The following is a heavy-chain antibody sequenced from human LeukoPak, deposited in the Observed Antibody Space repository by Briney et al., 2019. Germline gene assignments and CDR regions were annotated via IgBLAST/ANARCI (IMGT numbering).Heavy chain of an antibody. D-gene: IGHD1-26*01. CDR3: ARVGDSGSPY. CDR1: GLTLSSYG. V-gene: IGHV3-23*01. Sequence: GGSLRLSCAASGLTLSSYGLSWVRQAPGKGLEWVSAISGSALGANTYYADSVKGRFTISRDDSKNTLYLQMNSLRAEDTAVYYCARVGDSGSPYWGQGTLVTVSS. J-gene: IGHJ4*02. CDR2: ISGSALGANT.